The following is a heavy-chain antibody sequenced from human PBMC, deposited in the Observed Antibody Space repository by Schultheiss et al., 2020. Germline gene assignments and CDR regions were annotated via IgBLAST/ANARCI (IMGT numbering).Heavy chain of an antibody. Sequence: GGSLRLSCAASGFTFSGSAMHWVRQAPGKGLVWVSRINSDGSSTSYADSVKGRFTISRDNSKNTLYLQMNSLRAEDTAVYYCARGWVVITDWGQGTLVTVSS. V-gene: IGHV3-74*01. D-gene: IGHD3-22*01. CDR2: INSDGSST. CDR3: ARGWVVITD. CDR1: GFTFSGSA. J-gene: IGHJ4*02.